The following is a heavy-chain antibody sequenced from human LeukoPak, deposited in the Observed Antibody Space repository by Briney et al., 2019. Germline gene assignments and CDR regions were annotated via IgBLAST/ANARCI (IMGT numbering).Heavy chain of an antibody. CDR1: GGSISSSSYY. V-gene: IGHV4-39*01. D-gene: IGHD5-18*01. Sequence: SETLSLTCTVSGGSISSSSYYWGWIRQPPGKGLEWIGSIYYSGSTYYNPSLKSRVTISVDTSKNQFSLKLSSVTAADTAVYYCARHSIQLWLVYWGQGTLVTVSS. J-gene: IGHJ4*02. CDR3: ARHSIQLWLVY. CDR2: IYYSGST.